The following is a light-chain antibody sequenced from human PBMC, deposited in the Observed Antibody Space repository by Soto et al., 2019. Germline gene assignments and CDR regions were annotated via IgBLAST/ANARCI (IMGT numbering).Light chain of an antibody. CDR2: DAS. V-gene: IGKV3-11*01. Sequence: EIVLTQSPATLSLSPGERATLSCRASQSVSSYLAWYQQKPDQAPRLLIYDASNRATGIPARFSGSGSGTDFTLTTSSLEPEDFAVYYCQQRSNWPLTFGGGTKVEIK. CDR3: QQRSNWPLT. J-gene: IGKJ4*01. CDR1: QSVSSY.